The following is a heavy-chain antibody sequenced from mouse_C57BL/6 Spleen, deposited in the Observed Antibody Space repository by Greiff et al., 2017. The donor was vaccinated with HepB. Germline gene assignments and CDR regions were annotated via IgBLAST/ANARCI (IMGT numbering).Heavy chain of an antibody. CDR1: GYAFTNYL. CDR2: INPGSGGT. D-gene: IGHD2-4*01. V-gene: IGHV1-54*01. J-gene: IGHJ3*01. CDR3: ARTGDYWGFAY. Sequence: VKLQESGAELVRPGTSVKVSCKASGYAFTNYLIEWVKQRPGQGLEWIGVINPGSGGTNYNEKFKGKATLTADKSSSTAYMQLSSLTSEDSAVYFCARTGDYWGFAYWGQGTLVTVSA.